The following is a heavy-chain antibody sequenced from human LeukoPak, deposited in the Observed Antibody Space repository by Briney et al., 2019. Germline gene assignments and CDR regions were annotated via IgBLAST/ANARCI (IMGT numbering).Heavy chain of an antibody. CDR3: AREGAFDF. CDR2: IRYSGRT. CDR1: GGSINNFY. V-gene: IGHV4-59*01. Sequence: PSETLSLTCTVSGGSINNFYWIWIRQPPGKGLEWIGYIRYSGRTNYNPSFKSRVTISLDTSKSQFSLKLTSVTAADTAVYYCAREGAFDFWGQETMVTVSS. J-gene: IGHJ3*01.